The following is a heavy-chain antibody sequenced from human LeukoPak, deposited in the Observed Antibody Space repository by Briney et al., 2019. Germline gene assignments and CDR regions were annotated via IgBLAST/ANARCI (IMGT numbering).Heavy chain of an antibody. Sequence: GGSLRLSCAASGFTFSSYGMHWVRQAPGKGLEWVAVISYDGSNKYYADSVKGRFTISRDNSKNTLYLQMNSLRAEDTAVYYCAKDMTIFGVVIIYAFDIWGQGTMVTVSS. V-gene: IGHV3-30*18. D-gene: IGHD3-3*01. CDR2: ISYDGSNK. J-gene: IGHJ3*02. CDR1: GFTFSSYG. CDR3: AKDMTIFGVVIIYAFDI.